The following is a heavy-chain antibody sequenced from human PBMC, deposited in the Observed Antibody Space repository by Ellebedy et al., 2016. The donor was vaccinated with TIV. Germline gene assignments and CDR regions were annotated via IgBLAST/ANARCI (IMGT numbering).Heavy chain of an antibody. CDR3: ATARGDHGAFEK. Sequence: GESLKISCAVSGFSISDSYMSWVRQAPGKGLEWVSYISAGGTVIYYADSVNGRFTISRDHTKNSLYLQMNSLRAEDTAVYHCATARGDHGAFEKWGQGTMATVSS. J-gene: IGHJ3*02. CDR2: ISAGGTVI. V-gene: IGHV3-11*01. CDR1: GFSISDSY. D-gene: IGHD3-10*01.